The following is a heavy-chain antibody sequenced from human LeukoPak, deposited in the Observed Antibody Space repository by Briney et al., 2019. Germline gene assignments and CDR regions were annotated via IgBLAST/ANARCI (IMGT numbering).Heavy chain of an antibody. CDR1: GYTFTGYY. J-gene: IGHJ6*03. D-gene: IGHD3-3*01. CDR3: ARRRYEFWTGFYYYYTDV. V-gene: IGHV1-18*04. Sequence: ASVKVSCKASGYTFTGYYMHWVRQAPGQGLEWMGWISDYNAKTNYAQKLQGRVTMTTDTSTSTAYMELKSLRSDDTAVYYCARRRYEFWTGFYYYYTDVWGKGTTVTVSS. CDR2: ISDYNAKT.